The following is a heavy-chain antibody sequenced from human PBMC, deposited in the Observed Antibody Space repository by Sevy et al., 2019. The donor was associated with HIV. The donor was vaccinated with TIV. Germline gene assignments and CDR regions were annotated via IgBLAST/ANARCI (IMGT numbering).Heavy chain of an antibody. CDR2: ITRDSYEAYGGTT. D-gene: IGHD5-12*01. CDR3: SRGLATADTPEYYFDS. V-gene: IGHV3-49*03. CDR1: GFTFDDYA. J-gene: IGHJ4*02. Sequence: GESLKISCTASGFTFDDYAMSWFRQAPGKGLEWVAFITRDSYEAYGGTTEYAASVKGRFIISRDDSKSIAYLQMNSLKTEDTAVYYCSRGLATADTPEYYFDSWGQRTLVTVSS.